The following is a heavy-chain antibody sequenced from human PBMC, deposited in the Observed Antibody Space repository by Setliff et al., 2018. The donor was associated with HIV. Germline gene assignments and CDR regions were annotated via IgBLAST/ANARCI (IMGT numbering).Heavy chain of an antibody. CDR1: GGTFSSYV. V-gene: IGHV1-69*13. CDR3: ARDDPDCSGGSCPFDY. D-gene: IGHD2-15*01. J-gene: IGHJ4*02. Sequence: SVKVSCKASGGTFSSYVISWVRQAPGQGLEWMGGIIPIFGTANYAQKFQGRVTITADESTSTAYMELSSLRSEDTAVYYCARDDPDCSGGSCPFDYWGQGTLVTVSS. CDR2: IIPIFGTA.